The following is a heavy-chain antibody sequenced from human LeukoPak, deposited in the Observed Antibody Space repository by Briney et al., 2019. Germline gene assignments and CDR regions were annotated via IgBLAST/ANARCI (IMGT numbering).Heavy chain of an antibody. CDR3: ARQFYLRRNWNYASDS. D-gene: IGHD1-7*01. CDR1: GFTFSNYG. CDR2: IWSDGITK. Sequence: PGTSLRLSCAASGFTFSNYGMHWVRQAPGKGLEWVTVIWSDGITKYYADSVKGRFTISRDNSKNVLYLQMNSLRAEDTAVYYCARQFYLRRNWNYASDSWGQGTLVTVPS. V-gene: IGHV3-33*01. J-gene: IGHJ4*02.